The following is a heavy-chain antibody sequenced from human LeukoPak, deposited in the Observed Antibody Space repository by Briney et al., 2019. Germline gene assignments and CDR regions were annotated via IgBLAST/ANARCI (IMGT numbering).Heavy chain of an antibody. CDR1: VYTFTSYG. D-gene: IGHD1-26*01. Sequence: ASVKVSCKASVYTFTSYGICWVRQAPGQGLEWMGWISAYNGNTNYAQKLPGRVTMTTDTSTSTAYMELRSLRSDDTAVYYCAIPAVGAHEAFDSWGQGTMVTVSS. V-gene: IGHV1-18*01. J-gene: IGHJ3*02. CDR2: ISAYNGNT. CDR3: AIPAVGAHEAFDS.